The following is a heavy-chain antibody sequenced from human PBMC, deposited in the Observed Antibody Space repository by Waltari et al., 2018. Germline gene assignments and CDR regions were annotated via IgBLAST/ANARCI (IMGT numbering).Heavy chain of an antibody. CDR1: GFTFTPAW. J-gene: IGHJ4*01. Sequence: EVQMVESGGGLVKPGDSLRLSCAASGFTFTPAWLTWVRPAPGKGLEWVGRIKSKSVGAITDFAAPVRGRFSISRDDSQNMVFLQMNSLRTEDTAVYYCTTLDAPWGGWGHGTLVTVSS. CDR3: TTLDAPWGG. D-gene: IGHD7-27*01. CDR2: IKSKSVGAIT. V-gene: IGHV3-15*01.